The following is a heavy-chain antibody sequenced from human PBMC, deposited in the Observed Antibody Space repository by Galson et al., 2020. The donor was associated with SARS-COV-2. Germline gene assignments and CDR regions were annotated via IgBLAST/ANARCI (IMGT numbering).Heavy chain of an antibody. D-gene: IGHD2-15*01. CDR1: GGSISSGDYY. V-gene: IGHV4-30-4*01. CDR3: ARGGNCSGGSCYPGYFDY. CDR2: IYYSGST. J-gene: IGHJ4*02. Sequence: SQTLSLTCTVSGGSISSGDYYWSWIRQPPGKGLEWIGYIYYSGSTYYNPSLKSRVTISVDTSKNQFSLKLSSVTAADTAVYYCARGGNCSGGSCYPGYFDYWGQGTLVTVSS.